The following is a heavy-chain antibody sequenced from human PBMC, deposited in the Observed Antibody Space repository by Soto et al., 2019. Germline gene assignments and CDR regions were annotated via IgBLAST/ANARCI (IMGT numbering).Heavy chain of an antibody. Sequence: SETLSLTCTVSGGSISSGGYYWSWIRQHPGKGLEWIGYIYYSGSTYYNPSLKSRVTISVDTSKNQFSLKLSSVTAADTAVYYCARGGPYDVDTAMVRPLDYWGQGTLVTVSS. J-gene: IGHJ4*02. CDR2: IYYSGST. CDR3: ARGGPYDVDTAMVRPLDY. CDR1: GGSISSGGYY. D-gene: IGHD5-18*01. V-gene: IGHV4-31*03.